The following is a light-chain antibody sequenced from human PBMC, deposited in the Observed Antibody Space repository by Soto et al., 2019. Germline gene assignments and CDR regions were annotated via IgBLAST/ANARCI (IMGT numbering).Light chain of an antibody. V-gene: IGLV2-14*03. J-gene: IGLJ1*01. CDR1: SSDVGGYNY. CDR2: DVS. CDR3: SSYTASSTYV. Sequence: QSALTQPASVSGAPGQSITISCTGTSSDVGGYNYVSWYQHHPGKAPKLMIFDVSNRPSGVSNRFFGSKSGNTASLTISGLQAEDEADYYCSSYTASSTYVFGTGTKVTVL.